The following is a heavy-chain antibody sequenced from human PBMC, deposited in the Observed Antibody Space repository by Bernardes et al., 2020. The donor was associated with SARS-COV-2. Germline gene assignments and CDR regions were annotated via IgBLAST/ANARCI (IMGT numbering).Heavy chain of an antibody. Sequence: SETLSLTCAVYGGSFSGYYWSWIRQPPGKGLEWIGEINHSGSTNYNPSLKSRVTISVDTSKNQFSLKLSSVTAADTAVYYCARGPNIVVVPAAMFGYWGQGTLVTVSS. CDR2: INHSGST. J-gene: IGHJ4*02. D-gene: IGHD2-2*01. CDR3: ARGPNIVVVPAAMFGY. V-gene: IGHV4-34*01. CDR1: GGSFSGYY.